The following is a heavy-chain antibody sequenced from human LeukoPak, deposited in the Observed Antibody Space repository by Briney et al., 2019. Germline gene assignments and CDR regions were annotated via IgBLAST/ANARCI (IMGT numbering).Heavy chain of an antibody. D-gene: IGHD6-19*01. CDR1: GGSFSGYY. CDR3: ARGRRAVAGIDY. Sequence: SETLSLTCAVYGGSFSGYYWSWIRQPPGKGLEWIGEINHSGSTNYNPSLTSRVTISVDTSKNQFSLKLSSVTAADTAVYYCARGRRAVAGIDYWGQGTLVTVSS. V-gene: IGHV4-34*01. CDR2: INHSGST. J-gene: IGHJ4*02.